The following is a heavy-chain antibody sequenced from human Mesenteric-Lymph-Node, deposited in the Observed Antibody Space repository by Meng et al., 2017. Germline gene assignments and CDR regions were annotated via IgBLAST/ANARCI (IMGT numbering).Heavy chain of an antibody. CDR3: TRDMRFGELAFDY. V-gene: IGHV3-49*03. CDR1: GFTFGDYA. J-gene: IGHJ4*02. Sequence: GESLKISCTASGFTFGDYAMSWFRQAPGKGLEWVGFIRSKAYGGTTEYAASVKGRFTISRDDSKSIAYLQMNSLKTEDTAVYYCTRDMRFGELAFDYWGQGTLVTVPQ. D-gene: IGHD3-10*01. CDR2: IRSKAYGGTT.